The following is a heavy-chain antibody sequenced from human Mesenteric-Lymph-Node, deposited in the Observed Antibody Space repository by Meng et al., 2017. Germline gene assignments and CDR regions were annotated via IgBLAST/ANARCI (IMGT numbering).Heavy chain of an antibody. CDR1: GGSSRNDQW. CDR3: ARGPSRWLQFSFDY. CDR2: IYHSGRT. Sequence: QGQLLASGPGLVDPSGTQSLTCDVSGGSSRNDQWWSWVRQAPGKGLEWIGEIYHSGRTNYNPSVKSRVSMSVDKSQNHFSLRLSSVTAADTAVYYCARGPSRWLQFSFDYWGQGTLVTVSS. V-gene: IGHV4-4*02. D-gene: IGHD5-24*01. J-gene: IGHJ4*02.